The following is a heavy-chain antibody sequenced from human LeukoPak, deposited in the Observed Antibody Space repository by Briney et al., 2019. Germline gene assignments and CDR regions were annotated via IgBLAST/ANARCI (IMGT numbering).Heavy chain of an antibody. Sequence: GGSLRLSCAASGFTFSTYDMHWVRQATGRGLEWVSAIDTTGDTYYPGSVKGRFTISRENAKNSLYLQMNSLRAGDTAVYYCARDRGGGHMDVWGKGTTVTISS. J-gene: IGHJ6*03. CDR2: IDTTGDT. V-gene: IGHV3-13*01. CDR1: GFTFSTYD. D-gene: IGHD2-15*01. CDR3: ARDRGGGHMDV.